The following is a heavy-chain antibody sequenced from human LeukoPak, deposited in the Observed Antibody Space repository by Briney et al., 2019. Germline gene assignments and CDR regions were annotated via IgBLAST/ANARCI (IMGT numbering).Heavy chain of an antibody. V-gene: IGHV3-30*02. Sequence: PGGSLRLSCAASGFTFTSYGMHWVRQAPGKGLEWVAFIRYGGSNNYADSVKGRFTISRDNSKNTLYLQMNSLRAEDTALYYCAKSPTYCGSDCYSTFDYWGQGNLVTVSS. D-gene: IGHD2-21*02. CDR3: AKSPTYCGSDCYSTFDY. CDR1: GFTFTSYG. J-gene: IGHJ4*02. CDR2: IRYGGSN.